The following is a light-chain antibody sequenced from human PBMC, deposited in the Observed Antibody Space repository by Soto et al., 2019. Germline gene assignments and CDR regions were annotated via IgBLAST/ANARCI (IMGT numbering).Light chain of an antibody. V-gene: IGKV1-39*01. J-gene: IGKJ1*01. Sequence: DIQMTQSPSSLSASVGDRVTITCRASQRISSSLNWYQQKPGKAPKLLIYAASSLQSGVPSRFSSRGSGADFRLTNSSLQPEDSAAYVCQQGYSTPVAFGEGTRVDIK. CDR1: QRISSS. CDR2: AAS. CDR3: QQGYSTPVA.